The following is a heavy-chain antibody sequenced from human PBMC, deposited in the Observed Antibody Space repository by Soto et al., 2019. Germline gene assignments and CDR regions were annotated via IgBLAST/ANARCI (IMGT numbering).Heavy chain of an antibody. CDR3: ARTLSSSAENWFDP. CDR1: GDSVSSNSAA. CDR2: TYYRSKWYN. D-gene: IGHD6-6*01. J-gene: IGHJ5*02. V-gene: IGHV6-1*01. Sequence: SQTLSLTCVISGDSVSSNSAAWNWIRQSPSRGLEWLGRTYYRSKWYNDYAVSVKSRITINPDTSKNQFSLQLNSVTPEDTVVYFCARTLSSSAENWFDPWGQGTLVTVSS.